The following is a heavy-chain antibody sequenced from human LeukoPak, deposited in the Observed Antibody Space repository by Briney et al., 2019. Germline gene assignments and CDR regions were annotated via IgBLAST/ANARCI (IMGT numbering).Heavy chain of an antibody. V-gene: IGHV1-24*01. Sequence: ASVKVSCKVSGYTLSELSMHWVRQTPGKGLEWMGGFNPEDGDTIYAQNFQGRLTMTEDTSTDTAYMELSSLRSEDTAVYYCATDFGYFDWLLTDSWGQGTLVTVSS. CDR2: FNPEDGDT. D-gene: IGHD3-9*01. CDR3: ATDFGYFDWLLTDS. J-gene: IGHJ4*02. CDR1: GYTLSELS.